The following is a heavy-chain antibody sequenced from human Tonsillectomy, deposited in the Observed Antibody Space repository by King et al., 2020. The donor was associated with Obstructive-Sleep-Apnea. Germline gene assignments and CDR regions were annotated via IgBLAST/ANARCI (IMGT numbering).Heavy chain of an antibody. V-gene: IGHV4-31*03. CDR3: ARAGEGYYGSGSHHYFDY. CDR1: GGSISSGVYY. CDR2: IYYSGST. Sequence: QLQESGPGLVKPSQTLSLTCTVSGGSISSGVYYWSWIRQHPGKGLGWIGYIYYSGSTYYTPSLKRRVTIPVDTSKNQSSLNLRSVTAADTAVYYCARAGEGYYGSGSHHYFDYWGQGTLVTVSS. D-gene: IGHD3-10*01. J-gene: IGHJ4*02.